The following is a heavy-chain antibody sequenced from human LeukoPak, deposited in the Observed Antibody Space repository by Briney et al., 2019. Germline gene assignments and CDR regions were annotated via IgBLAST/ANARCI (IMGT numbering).Heavy chain of an antibody. Sequence: PGGSLRLSCAASGFTFSTYAMSCVRQAPGKGLEWVSGISGSGGSTYYADSVKGRFTISRDNAKNTLYLQMNSLRAEDTAVYYCAKGIEIIVVSYFDYWGQGTLVTVSP. CDR3: AKGIEIIVVSYFDY. CDR1: GFTFSTYA. D-gene: IGHD3-22*01. CDR2: ISGSGGST. J-gene: IGHJ4*02. V-gene: IGHV3-23*01.